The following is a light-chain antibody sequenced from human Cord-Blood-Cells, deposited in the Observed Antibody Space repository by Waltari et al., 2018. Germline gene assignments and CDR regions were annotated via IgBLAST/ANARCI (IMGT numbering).Light chain of an antibody. V-gene: IGKV1-33*01. CDR2: DAS. CDR1: QDISNY. CDR3: QQYDNLPYT. Sequence: DIQMTQSPYSLSASVGDRVTITCQESQDISNYLNWYQQKPGKAPKLLIYDASNLETGVPSRFSGSGSGTDFTFTISSLQPEDIATYYCQQYDNLPYTFGQGTKLEIK. J-gene: IGKJ2*01.